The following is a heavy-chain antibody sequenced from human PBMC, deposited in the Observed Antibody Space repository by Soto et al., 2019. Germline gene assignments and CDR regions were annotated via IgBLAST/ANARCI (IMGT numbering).Heavy chain of an antibody. V-gene: IGHV1-2*04. Sequence: ASVKVSCKASGYTFTGYYMHWVRQAPGQGLEWMGWINPNSGGTNYAQKFQGWVTMTRDTSISTAYMELSRLRSDDTAVYYCARLMMDTAMNYYGMDVWGQGTTVTVSS. CDR1: GYTFTGYY. CDR3: ARLMMDTAMNYYGMDV. J-gene: IGHJ6*02. D-gene: IGHD5-18*01. CDR2: INPNSGGT.